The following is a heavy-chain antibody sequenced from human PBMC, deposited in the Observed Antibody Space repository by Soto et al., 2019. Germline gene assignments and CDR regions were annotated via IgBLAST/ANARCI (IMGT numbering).Heavy chain of an antibody. CDR1: GGSISSYY. CDR3: ARQYYDSSGYYYAVVFFDY. V-gene: IGHV4-59*01. D-gene: IGHD3-22*01. Sequence: SETLSLTCTVSGGSISSYYWSWIRQPPGKGLEWIGYIYYSGSTNYNPSLKSRVTVSVDTSKNQFSLKLSSVTAADTAVYYCARQYYDSSGYYYAVVFFDYWGQGTLVTVSS. CDR2: IYYSGST. J-gene: IGHJ4*02.